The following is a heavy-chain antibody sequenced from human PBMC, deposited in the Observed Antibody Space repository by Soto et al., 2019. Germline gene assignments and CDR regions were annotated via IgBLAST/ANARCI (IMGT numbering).Heavy chain of an antibody. CDR1: GFSFSNYW. J-gene: IGHJ4*02. CDR3: ARGWATTAGTGDN. V-gene: IGHV3-7*01. Sequence: ELQLVESGGGLVQPGGSLRLSCVVSGFSFSNYWMSWVRQAPGKGLEWVANIKQDGSETYYVDSVKGRFTISRDNAENLLYLQVTSLRGDDTAVYYCARGWATTAGTGDNWGQGTLVIVSS. CDR2: IKQDGSET. D-gene: IGHD6-19*01.